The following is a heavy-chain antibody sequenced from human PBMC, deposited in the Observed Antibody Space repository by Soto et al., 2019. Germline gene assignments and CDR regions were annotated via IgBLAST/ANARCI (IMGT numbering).Heavy chain of an antibody. CDR1: GGTFSSYA. CDR3: AKPGCSGTYYCNYGMDV. V-gene: IGHV1-69*01. J-gene: IGHJ6*02. D-gene: IGHD5-12*01. Sequence: QVQLVQSGAEVKKPGSSVKVSCKASGGTFSSYAISWVRQAPGQGLEGMGGIITIFGTANYAQEFQGRVTITADESTSAAYMEVSSVRSEDTTMYYSAKPGCSGTYYCNYGMDVWGQGTKVTVSS. CDR2: IITIFGTA.